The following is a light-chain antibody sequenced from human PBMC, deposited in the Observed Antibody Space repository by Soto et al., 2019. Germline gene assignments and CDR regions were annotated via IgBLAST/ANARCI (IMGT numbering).Light chain of an antibody. Sequence: LLTQSPGTLSLSPGESATLACRASQSVTGSYLAWYRQKPGQAPRLLIYGSSNRATGIPARLSGSGSGTDFTLTISRLEPEDFAVYFCQQYASSPWTCGQGTKVDIK. CDR1: QSVTGSY. J-gene: IGKJ1*01. CDR3: QQYASSPWT. CDR2: GSS. V-gene: IGKV3-20*01.